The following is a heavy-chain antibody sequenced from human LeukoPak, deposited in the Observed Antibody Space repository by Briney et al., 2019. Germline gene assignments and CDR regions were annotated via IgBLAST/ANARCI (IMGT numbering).Heavy chain of an antibody. Sequence: GPTLVKPTQTLTLTCTFSGFSLSTSGMCVSWIRQPPGLALESIARIDWDDDKYYSTSLKARLTISKDTSKNRVILTMTNMDPVDTATYYCARTDSSGYYYSFDYWGQGTLVTVSS. J-gene: IGHJ4*02. CDR2: IDWDDDK. D-gene: IGHD3-22*01. V-gene: IGHV2-70*10. CDR1: GFSLSTSGMC. CDR3: ARTDSSGYYYSFDY.